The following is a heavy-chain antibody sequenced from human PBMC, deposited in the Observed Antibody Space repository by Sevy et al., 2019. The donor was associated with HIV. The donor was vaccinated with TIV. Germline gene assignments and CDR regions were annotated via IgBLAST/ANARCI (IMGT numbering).Heavy chain of an antibody. CDR3: ARDGVGGYCSGGSCHSDAFDI. D-gene: IGHD2-15*01. Sequence: SETLSLTCAVSGYSISSGYYWGWIRQPPGKGLEWIGSIYHSGSTYYNPSLKSRVTISVDTSKNQFSLKLSSVTAADTAVYYWARDGVGGYCSGGSCHSDAFDIWGQGTMVTVSS. CDR2: IYHSGST. CDR1: GYSISSGYY. V-gene: IGHV4-38-2*02. J-gene: IGHJ3*02.